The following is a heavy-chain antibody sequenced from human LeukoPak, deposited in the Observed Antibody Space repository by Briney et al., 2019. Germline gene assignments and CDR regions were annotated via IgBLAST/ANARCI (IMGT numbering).Heavy chain of an antibody. CDR3: ARIRPGASSDY. Sequence: ASVKVSCKVSGYTFTSYYMHWVRQAPGQGLEWMGIINPSGGSTSYAQKFQGRVTMTRDMSTSTVYMELSSLRSEDTAVYYCARIRPGASSDYWGQGTLVTVSS. D-gene: IGHD7-27*01. CDR2: INPSGGST. V-gene: IGHV1-46*01. CDR1: GYTFTSYY. J-gene: IGHJ4*02.